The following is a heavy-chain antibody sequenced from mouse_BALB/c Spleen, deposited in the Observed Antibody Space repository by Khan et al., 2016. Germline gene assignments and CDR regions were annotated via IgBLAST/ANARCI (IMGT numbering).Heavy chain of an antibody. D-gene: IGHD2-1*01. CDR1: GFSLTSYG. Sequence: VQLQESGPGLVAPSQSLSITCTVSGFSLTSYGVHWVRQPPGKGLEWLGVIWAGGSTNYNSALMSRLSISKDNSKSQVFLKMNSLQTDDTAMYYCVKDYGNYVYAMDYWGQGTSVTVSS. V-gene: IGHV2-9*02. J-gene: IGHJ4*01. CDR3: VKDYGNYVYAMDY. CDR2: IWAGGST.